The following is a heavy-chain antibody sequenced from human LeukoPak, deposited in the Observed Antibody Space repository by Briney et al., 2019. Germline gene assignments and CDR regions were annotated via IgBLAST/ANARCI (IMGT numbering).Heavy chain of an antibody. CDR2: ISYDGSNK. V-gene: IGHV3-30*18. CDR3: AKDRELYYYGSGFWFDP. D-gene: IGHD3-10*01. J-gene: IGHJ5*02. Sequence: PGGSLRLSCAASGFTFSSYGMHWVRQAPGKGLEWVAVISYDGSNKYYADSVKGRFTISRDNAKNSLYLQMNSLRAEDTALYYCAKDRELYYYGSGFWFDPWGQGTLVTVSS. CDR1: GFTFSSYG.